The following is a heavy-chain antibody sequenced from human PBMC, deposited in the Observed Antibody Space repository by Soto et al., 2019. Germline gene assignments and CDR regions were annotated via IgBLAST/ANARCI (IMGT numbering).Heavy chain of an antibody. CDR3: ARGYCSSTSCYYYYYMDV. J-gene: IGHJ6*03. CDR2: INAGNGNT. D-gene: IGHD2-2*01. V-gene: IGHV1-3*01. Sequence: GASVKLACKASGYTFTSYAMHWVRQAPGQRLEWMGWINAGNGNTKYSQKFQGRVTITRDTSASTAYMELSSLRSEDTAVYYCARGYCSSTSCYYYYYMDVWGKGTTVTVSS. CDR1: GYTFTSYA.